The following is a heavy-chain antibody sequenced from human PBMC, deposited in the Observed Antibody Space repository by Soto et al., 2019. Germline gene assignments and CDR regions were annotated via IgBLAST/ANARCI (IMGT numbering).Heavy chain of an antibody. CDR3: AKDHPPYSSSWYDWFDP. CDR1: GFTFSSYG. V-gene: IGHV3-30*18. Sequence: SLILSWASYGFTFSSYGMPWVRQAPVKWLEWVAVISYDGSNKYYADSVTGRFTISRDNSKNTMYLQMNSLRAEDTAVYYCAKDHPPYSSSWYDWFDPWGQGTLVTVSS. CDR2: ISYDGSNK. D-gene: IGHD6-13*01. J-gene: IGHJ5*02.